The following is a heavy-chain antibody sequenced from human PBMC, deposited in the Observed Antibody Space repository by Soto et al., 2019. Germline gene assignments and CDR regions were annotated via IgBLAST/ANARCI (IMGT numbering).Heavy chain of an antibody. CDR1: GFTFSRYA. D-gene: IGHD3-3*01. Sequence: PGGSLRLSCAASGFTFSRYAMTWVRQPPGKGLESVSLITGAGTTYYADSVKGRFTISRDNLKNTLYLQMNTLRADDTALYYCAKGSGPLWGYFDYWGQGALVTVSS. J-gene: IGHJ4*02. CDR3: AKGSGPLWGYFDY. V-gene: IGHV3-23*01. CDR2: ITGAGTT.